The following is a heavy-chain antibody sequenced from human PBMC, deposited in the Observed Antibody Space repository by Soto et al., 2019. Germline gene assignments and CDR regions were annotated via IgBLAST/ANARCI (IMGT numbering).Heavy chain of an antibody. CDR1: GFTFSSYS. Sequence: GGSLRLSCAASGFTFSSYSMNWVRQAPGKGLEWVSYISSSSSTIYYADSVKGRFTISRGNAKNSLYLQMNSLRDEDTAVNYCARDKEYGEWELPPDYYGMDGWGQGTTVTVSS. CDR3: ARDKEYGEWELPPDYYGMDG. J-gene: IGHJ6*02. D-gene: IGHD1-26*01. V-gene: IGHV3-48*02. CDR2: ISSSSSTI.